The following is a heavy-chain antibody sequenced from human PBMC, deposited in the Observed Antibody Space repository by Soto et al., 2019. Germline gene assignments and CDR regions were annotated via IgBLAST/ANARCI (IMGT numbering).Heavy chain of an antibody. CDR3: ARGLILWFGELSPRGCYYSYMDV. V-gene: IGHV4-34*01. J-gene: IGHJ6*03. Sequence: QVQLQQWGAGLLKPSETLSLTCAVYGGSLSGYQWSWIRQTPGKGLEWLGEINDSGNMKYNPCLKSGDTSLLDTPTKQISMEQSAVTAADSAVYYCARGLILWFGELSPRGCYYSYMDVWGKGTRVAVSS. CDR2: INDSGNM. D-gene: IGHD3-10*01. CDR1: GGSLSGYQ.